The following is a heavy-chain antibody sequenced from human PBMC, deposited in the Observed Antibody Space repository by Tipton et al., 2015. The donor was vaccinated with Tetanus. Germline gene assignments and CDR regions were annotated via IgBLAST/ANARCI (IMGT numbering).Heavy chain of an antibody. CDR1: GLPVITHY. CDR2: ISGSGDRT. Sequence: SLRLSCAASGLPVITHYMSWVRQAPGKGLEWVSTISGSGDRTYYADSVKGRFTISRDNSKNTLYLQMNSLRAEDTAVYYCAKGLLGYCIDGVCHNWFDPWGQGTLVTVSS. J-gene: IGHJ5*02. D-gene: IGHD2-8*01. CDR3: AKGLLGYCIDGVCHNWFDP. V-gene: IGHV3-23*01.